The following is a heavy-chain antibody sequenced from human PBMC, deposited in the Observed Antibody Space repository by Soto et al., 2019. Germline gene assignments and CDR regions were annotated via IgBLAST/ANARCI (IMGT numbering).Heavy chain of an antibody. V-gene: IGHV1-18*01. CDR3: ARVVPGAEAWCGP. CDR2: ISLYSDGT. D-gene: IGHD2-2*01. J-gene: IGHJ5*02. CDR1: GYTFSNYG. Sequence: QVQLVQSGGEVKRPWASVKVACKTSGYTFSNYGITWVRQAPGQPLEWLGGISLYSDGTNYAQKFQGRVSMTTDTSTTTAYMELRSLRSDDTAVYYCARVVPGAEAWCGPWGQGTLVTVSS.